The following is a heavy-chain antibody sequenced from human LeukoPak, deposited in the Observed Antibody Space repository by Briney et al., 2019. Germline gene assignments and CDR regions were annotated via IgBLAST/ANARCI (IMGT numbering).Heavy chain of an antibody. D-gene: IGHD5-12*01. Sequence: GGSLRLSCAASGFTFSSYWMHWVRQAPGKGLVWVSRINSDGSSTSYADSVKGRFTISRDNSKNTLYLQMNSLRAEDTAVYYCAKEADFYSGYDSYFDYWGQGTLVTVSS. J-gene: IGHJ4*02. V-gene: IGHV3-74*01. CDR3: AKEADFYSGYDSYFDY. CDR1: GFTFSSYW. CDR2: INSDGSST.